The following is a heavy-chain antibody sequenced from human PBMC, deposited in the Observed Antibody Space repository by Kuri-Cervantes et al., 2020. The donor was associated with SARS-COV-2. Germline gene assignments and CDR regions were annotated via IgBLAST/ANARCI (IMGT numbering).Heavy chain of an antibody. Sequence: LRLSCAVSGGSISSGGYSWSWIRQPPGKGLEWIGYIYHSGSTYYNPSLKSRVTISVDRSKNQFPLKLSSVTAADTAVYYCARARFHCSSTSCHYTYFDYWGQGTRVTCSS. J-gene: IGHJ4*02. CDR2: IYHSGST. D-gene: IGHD2-2*01. V-gene: IGHV4-30-2*01. CDR3: ARARFHCSSTSCHYTYFDY. CDR1: GGSISSGGYS.